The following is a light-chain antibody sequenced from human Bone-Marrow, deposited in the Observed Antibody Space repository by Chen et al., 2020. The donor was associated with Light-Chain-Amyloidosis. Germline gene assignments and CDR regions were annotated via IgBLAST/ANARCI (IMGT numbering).Light chain of an antibody. CDR2: DVS. J-gene: IGLJ3*02. Sequence: QSALTQPASVSGAPGQSITISCTETDRDIRGYTHVSWYQQHSVNAPRLLIYDVSVRPSGVSDRFSASKSDNTASLTISGLQPEDEADYFCSSYRSSTWVFGGGTKLTVL. V-gene: IGLV2-14*01. CDR1: DRDIRGYTH. CDR3: SSYRSSTWV.